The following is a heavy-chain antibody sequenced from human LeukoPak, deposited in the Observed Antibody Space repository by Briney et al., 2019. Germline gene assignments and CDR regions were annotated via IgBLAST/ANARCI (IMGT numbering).Heavy chain of an antibody. D-gene: IGHD3-10*01. CDR1: GASMSSGSYC. J-gene: IGHJ4*02. CDR3: ARDYYGSGSFVPSYFDY. Sequence: SQTLSLTCTVSGASMSSGSYCWSWIRQPAGKGLEWIGHIHTSGSTNYNPSLKSRVTISVDTSKNQLSLKLSSVTAADTAVYYCARDYYGSGSFVPSYFDYWGQGTLVTVSS. CDR2: IHTSGST. V-gene: IGHV4-61*09.